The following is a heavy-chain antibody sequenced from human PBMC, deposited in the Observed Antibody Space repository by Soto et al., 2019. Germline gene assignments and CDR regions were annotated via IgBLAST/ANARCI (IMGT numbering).Heavy chain of an antibody. CDR3: ARDPSYCSSTSCYTHYGMDV. J-gene: IGHJ6*02. CDR1: RGTFSSYA. CDR2: IIPIFGTA. V-gene: IGHV1-69*13. Sequence: GASVKVSCKASRGTFSSYAISWVRQAPGQGLEWMGGIIPIFGTANYAQKFQGRVTITADESTSTAYMELSSLRSEDTAVYYCARDPSYCSSTSCYTHYGMDVWGQGTTVTVSS. D-gene: IGHD2-2*02.